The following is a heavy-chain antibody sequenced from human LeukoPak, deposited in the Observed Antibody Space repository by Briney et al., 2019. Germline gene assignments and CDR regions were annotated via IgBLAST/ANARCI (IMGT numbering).Heavy chain of an antibody. Sequence: PSVKVSCKASGGTFSSYAISWGRQAPGQGLEWMGGIIPIFGTANYAQKFQGRVTITTDESTSTAYMELSSLRSEDTAVYYCATWTGRGYLFDYWGQGTLVTVSS. CDR3: ATWTGRGYLFDY. J-gene: IGHJ4*02. D-gene: IGHD3/OR15-3a*01. CDR2: IIPIFGTA. CDR1: GGTFSSYA. V-gene: IGHV1-69*05.